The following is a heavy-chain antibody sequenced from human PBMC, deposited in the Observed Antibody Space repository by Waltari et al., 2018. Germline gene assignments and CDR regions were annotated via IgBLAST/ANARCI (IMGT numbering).Heavy chain of an antibody. D-gene: IGHD3-10*01. CDR1: GYTFTDYY. J-gene: IGHJ3*02. CDR2: VDPEDGET. V-gene: IGHV1-69-2*01. CDR3: ARRGSGSYYTGAFDI. Sequence: EVQLVQSGAEVKKPGATVKISCKVSGYTFTDYYMHWVQQAPGKGLEWMGLVDPEDGETIYAEKFQGRVTITADTSTDTAYMELSSLKASDTAMYYCARRGSGSYYTGAFDIWGQGTMVTVSS.